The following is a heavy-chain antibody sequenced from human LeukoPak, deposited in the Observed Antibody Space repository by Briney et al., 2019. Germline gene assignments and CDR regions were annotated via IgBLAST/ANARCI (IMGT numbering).Heavy chain of an antibody. D-gene: IGHD3-10*01. V-gene: IGHV3-23*01. CDR2: ISGSGGST. Sequence: SGGSLRLSCAASGFTFSSYGMSWVRQAPGKGLEWVSAISGSGGSTYYADSVKGRFTISRDNSKNTLYLQMNSLRAEDTAVYYCAASMVRGVITRDYWGQGTLVTVSS. J-gene: IGHJ4*02. CDR3: AASMVRGVITRDY. CDR1: GFTFSSYG.